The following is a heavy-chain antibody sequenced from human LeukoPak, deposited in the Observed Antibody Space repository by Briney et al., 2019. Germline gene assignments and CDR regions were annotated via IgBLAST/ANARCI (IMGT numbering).Heavy chain of an antibody. Sequence: GGSLRLSCAASGFTFSSYAMTWVRQAPGKGLEWVSTITGSGGYAYYADSVKGRFTISRDNSKNTLFLRMNSLRAEDTAVYFCAKQSLYDSSGHFHYWGQGTLVTVSS. CDR2: ITGSGGYA. J-gene: IGHJ4*02. CDR3: AKQSLYDSSGHFHY. CDR1: GFTFSSYA. D-gene: IGHD3-22*01. V-gene: IGHV3-23*01.